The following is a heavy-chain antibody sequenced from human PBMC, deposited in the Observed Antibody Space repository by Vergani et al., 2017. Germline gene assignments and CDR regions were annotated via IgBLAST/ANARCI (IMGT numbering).Heavy chain of an antibody. CDR3: ARAVLVSCSGSYYNVRVRYYFDY. V-gene: IGHV4-34*01. Sequence: QVQLQQWGAGLLKPSETLSLTCAVYGGSFSGYYWSWIRQPPGKGLEWIGEINHSGSTNYNPSLKSRVTISVDTSRNQFSLKLSSVTAADTAVYYCARAVLVSCSGSYYNVRVRYYFDYWGQGTLVTVSS. CDR1: GGSFSGYY. CDR2: INHSGST. J-gene: IGHJ4*02. D-gene: IGHD3-10*02.